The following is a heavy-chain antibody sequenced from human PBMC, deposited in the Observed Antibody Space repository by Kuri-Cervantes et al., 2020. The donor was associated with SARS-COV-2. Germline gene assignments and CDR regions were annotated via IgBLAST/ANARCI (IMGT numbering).Heavy chain of an antibody. J-gene: IGHJ4*02. CDR3: TTLIDY. CDR1: GFIFSDYY. CDR2: IGPSGTTK. V-gene: IGHV3-11*01. Sequence: GESLKISCTASGFIFSDYYMNGIRQAPGRGLEWVSNIGPSGTTKYYADSVKGRFTISRDNAKNSLYLQMNSLKTEDTAVYYCTTLIDYWGQGALVTVSS.